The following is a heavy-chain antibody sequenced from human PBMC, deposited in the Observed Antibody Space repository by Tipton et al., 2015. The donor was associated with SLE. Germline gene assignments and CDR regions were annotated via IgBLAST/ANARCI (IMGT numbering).Heavy chain of an antibody. J-gene: IGHJ3*02. CDR1: GGSFSGYY. CDR2: INHRGST. CDR3: AREDCSSTSCYQDAFDI. Sequence: TLSLTCAVYGGSFSGYYWSWIRQPPGKGLEWIGEINHRGSTNYNPSLKSRVTISVDTSKNQFSLQLNSVTPEDTAVYYCAREDCSSTSCYQDAFDIWGQGTMVTVSS. D-gene: IGHD2-2*01. V-gene: IGHV4-34*01.